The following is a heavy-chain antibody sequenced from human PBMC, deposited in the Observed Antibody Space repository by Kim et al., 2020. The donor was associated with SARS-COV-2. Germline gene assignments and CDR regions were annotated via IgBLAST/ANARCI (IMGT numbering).Heavy chain of an antibody. J-gene: IGHJ5*02. V-gene: IGHV1-69*01. D-gene: IGHD6-13*01. Sequence: NYAQKFQGRVTVTADDSTNTVYMELSSLRSDDTAVYYCAGGQAAAGGKFDPWGPGTLVTVSS. CDR3: AGGQAAAGGKFDP.